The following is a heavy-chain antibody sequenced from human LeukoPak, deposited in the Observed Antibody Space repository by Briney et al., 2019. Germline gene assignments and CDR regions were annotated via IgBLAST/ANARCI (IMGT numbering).Heavy chain of an antibody. Sequence: VSGPTLVKPTETLTLTCTFSGFSLTTDAAVVGWVRQPPGKALEWLAFIYGNDDNRYSPSLNSRLTITKDTSKNQVVLTLTDMDYVDTATYYCVHRTKVTSFDCWGQGTLVTVSS. J-gene: IGHJ4*02. CDR3: VHRTKVTSFDC. V-gene: IGHV2-5*01. CDR2: IYGNDDN. D-gene: IGHD4-17*01. CDR1: GFSLTTDAAV.